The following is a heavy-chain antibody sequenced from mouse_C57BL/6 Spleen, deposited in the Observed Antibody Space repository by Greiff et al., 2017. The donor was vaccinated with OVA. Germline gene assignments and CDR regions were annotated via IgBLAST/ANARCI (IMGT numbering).Heavy chain of an antibody. Sequence: VQLQQPGAELVRPGSSVKLSCKASGYTFTSYWMHWVKQRPIQGLEWIGNIDPSDSETHYNQKFKDKATLTVDKSSSTAYMQLSSRTSEDSAVYYCARSGLPRFEPYFDVWGTGTTVTVSS. J-gene: IGHJ1*03. CDR2: IDPSDSET. D-gene: IGHD3-1*01. V-gene: IGHV1-52*01. CDR1: GYTFTSYW. CDR3: ARSGLPRFEPYFDV.